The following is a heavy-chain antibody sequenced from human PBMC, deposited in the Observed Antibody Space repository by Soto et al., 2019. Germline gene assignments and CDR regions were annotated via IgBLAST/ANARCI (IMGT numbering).Heavy chain of an antibody. Sequence: QLQLQESGPGLVKPSETLSLTCTVSGGSISSSSYWGWIRQPPGKGLEWIGSIYSTGNTYYNPSLXSRVSISADTSKNQFSLKLTSVTAADTAVYYCRRSSRYSTDVWGQGTTVTVSS. CDR3: RRSSRYSTDV. D-gene: IGHD6-13*01. CDR2: IYSTGNT. J-gene: IGHJ6*02. CDR1: GGSISSSSY. V-gene: IGHV4-39*01.